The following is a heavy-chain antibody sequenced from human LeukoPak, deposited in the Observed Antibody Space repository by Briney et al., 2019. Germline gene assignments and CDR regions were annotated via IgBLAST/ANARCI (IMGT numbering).Heavy chain of an antibody. Sequence: SVKVSCNASGYTFTSYGISWVRQAPGQGHEWRGWISAYNGNTNYAQKLQGRVTMTTDTSTSTAYMELRSLRSDDTAVYYCARDGYSSGWYPGGFDPWGQGTLVTVSS. CDR1: GYTFTSYG. J-gene: IGHJ5*02. D-gene: IGHD6-19*01. V-gene: IGHV1-18*01. CDR2: ISAYNGNT. CDR3: ARDGYSSGWYPGGFDP.